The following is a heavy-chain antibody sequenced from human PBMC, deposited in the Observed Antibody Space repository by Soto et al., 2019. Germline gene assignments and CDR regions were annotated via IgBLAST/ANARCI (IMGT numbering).Heavy chain of an antibody. CDR2: IDPSDSYT. Sequence: PGASLKISCKGSGYSFTSYWISWVRQMPGKGLEWMGRIDPSDSYTNYSPSFQGHVTISADKSISTAYLQWSSLKASDTAMYYCARHYHCSSTSCYAGISYYYYGMDVWGQGTTVTVSS. J-gene: IGHJ6*02. CDR3: ARHYHCSSTSCYAGISYYYYGMDV. CDR1: GYSFTSYW. V-gene: IGHV5-10-1*01. D-gene: IGHD2-2*01.